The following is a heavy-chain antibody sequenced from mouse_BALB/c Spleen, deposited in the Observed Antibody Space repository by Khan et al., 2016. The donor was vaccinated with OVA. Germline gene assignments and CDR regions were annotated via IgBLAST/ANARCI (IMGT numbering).Heavy chain of an antibody. CDR2: ISYSGSN. V-gene: IGHV3-2*02. CDR1: GYSITSGYG. Sequence: VQLKESGPGLVKPSQSLSLTCTVTGYSITSGYGWNWIRQFPGNKLEWMGHISYSGSNNYNPSRKSRNATTRETSKNQIFLQLNSVTTEDTATFYCTRTARINYCGQGTTLTVSS. CDR3: TRTARINY. D-gene: IGHD1-2*01. J-gene: IGHJ2*01.